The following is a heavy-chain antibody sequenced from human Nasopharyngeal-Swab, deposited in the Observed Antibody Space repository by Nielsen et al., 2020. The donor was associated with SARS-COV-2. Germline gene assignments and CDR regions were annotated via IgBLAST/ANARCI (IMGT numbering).Heavy chain of an antibody. CDR1: GYSSTSYW. CDR3: ARSAANDAFDI. CDR2: IYPGDSDT. D-gene: IGHD5-18*01. Sequence: GESLKISCKGSGYSSTSYWIGWVRQMPGKGLEWMGIIYPGDSDTRYSPSSQGQVTIPADKSISTAYLQWSSLKASDTAMYYCARSAANDAFDIWGQGTMVTVSS. J-gene: IGHJ3*02. V-gene: IGHV5-51*01.